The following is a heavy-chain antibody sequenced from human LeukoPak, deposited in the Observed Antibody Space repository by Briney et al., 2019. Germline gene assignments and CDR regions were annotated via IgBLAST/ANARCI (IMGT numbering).Heavy chain of an antibody. Sequence: PSETLSLTCSVSGGSIYNSAYHWGWIRQPPVKGLEWSGSIYDSGSIYYNPSLKSRFTRSVDTAKNQFTLKLSSVTAADKAVYYCARPGEVYYYDSSGYPAHYFDYWGQGTLVTVSS. CDR3: ARPGEVYYYDSSGYPAHYFDY. V-gene: IGHV4-39*01. CDR1: GGSIYNSAYH. J-gene: IGHJ4*02. D-gene: IGHD3-22*01. CDR2: IYDSGSI.